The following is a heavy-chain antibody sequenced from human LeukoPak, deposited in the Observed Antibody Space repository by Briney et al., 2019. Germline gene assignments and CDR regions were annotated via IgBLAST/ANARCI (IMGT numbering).Heavy chain of an antibody. D-gene: IGHD3-10*01. V-gene: IGHV3-21*01. CDR2: ISSSSSYI. CDR3: ARGRGEFFGDRMLGDY. J-gene: IGHJ4*02. CDR1: GFTFSSYS. Sequence: GGSLRLSCAASGFTFSSYSMNWVRQALGKGLEWVSSISSSSSYIYYADSVKGRFTISRDNAKNSLYLQMNSLRAEDTAVYYCARGRGEFFGDRMLGDYWGQGTLVTVSS.